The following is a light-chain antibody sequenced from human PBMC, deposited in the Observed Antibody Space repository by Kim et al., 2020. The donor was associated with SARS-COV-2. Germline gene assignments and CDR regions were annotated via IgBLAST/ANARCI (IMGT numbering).Light chain of an antibody. Sequence: DSVGSRVTIAGQASQDIRNDLGWFQQKAGKAPQRLVYAASTLQSGVPPRFSASGSGREFTLTISSLQPEDFATFFCLQYKAYPRTFGHGTKVDIK. J-gene: IGKJ1*01. CDR1: QDIRND. V-gene: IGKV1-17*01. CDR2: AAS. CDR3: LQYKAYPRT.